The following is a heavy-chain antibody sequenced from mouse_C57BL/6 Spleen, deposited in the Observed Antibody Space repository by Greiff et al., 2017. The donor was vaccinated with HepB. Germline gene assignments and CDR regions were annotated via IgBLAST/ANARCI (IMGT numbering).Heavy chain of an antibody. CDR3: ARSSYYYAMDY. J-gene: IGHJ4*01. CDR1: GYTFTSYW. CDR2: IYPGSGST. Sequence: QVQLQQPGAELVKPGASVKMSCKASGYTFTSYWITWVKQRPGQGLEWIGDIYPGSGSTNYNEKFKSKATLTVDTSASTAYMQLSSLTSEDSAVYYCARSSYYYAMDYWGQGTSVTVSS. V-gene: IGHV1-55*01.